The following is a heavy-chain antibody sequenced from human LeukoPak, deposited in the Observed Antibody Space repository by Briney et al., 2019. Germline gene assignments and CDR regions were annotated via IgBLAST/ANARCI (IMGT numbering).Heavy chain of an antibody. CDR3: ASDYGGNSGDAFDI. CDR2: INHSGST. Sequence: SETLSLTCAVYGGSFSGYYWSWIRQPPGKGLEWLGEINHSGSTNCNPSLKSRVTISVDTSKNQFSLKLSSVTAADTAVYYCASDYGGNSGDAFDIWGQGTMVTVSS. J-gene: IGHJ3*02. CDR1: GGSFSGYY. V-gene: IGHV4-34*01. D-gene: IGHD4-23*01.